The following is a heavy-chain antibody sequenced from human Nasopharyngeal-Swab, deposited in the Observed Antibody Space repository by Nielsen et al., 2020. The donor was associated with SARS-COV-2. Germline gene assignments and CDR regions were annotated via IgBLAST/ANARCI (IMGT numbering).Heavy chain of an antibody. CDR1: GFIFSSYW. Sequence: GESLKISCEASGFIFSSYWMSWVRQAPGKGLEWVSAISGSGGSTYYADSVKGRFTISRDNAKNSLYLQMNSLRGEDTAVYYCARGGYCSSTSCDTYYYYGMDVWGQGTTVTVSS. V-gene: IGHV3-23*01. CDR2: ISGSGGST. D-gene: IGHD2-2*02. CDR3: ARGGYCSSTSCDTYYYYGMDV. J-gene: IGHJ6*02.